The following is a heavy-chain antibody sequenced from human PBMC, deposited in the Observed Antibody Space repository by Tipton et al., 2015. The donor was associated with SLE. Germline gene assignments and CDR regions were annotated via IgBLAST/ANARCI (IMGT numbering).Heavy chain of an antibody. CDR2: INHSGST. D-gene: IGHD2-21*02. Sequence: TLSLTCAVYGGSFSGYYWSWIRQPPGKGLEWIGEINHSGSTNYNPSLKSRVTISVDTSKNQFSLKLSSVTAADTAVYYCARGAEAYCGGDCYLDAFDIWGQGTMVTVSS. CDR1: GGSFSGYY. V-gene: IGHV4-34*01. J-gene: IGHJ3*02. CDR3: ARGAEAYCGGDCYLDAFDI.